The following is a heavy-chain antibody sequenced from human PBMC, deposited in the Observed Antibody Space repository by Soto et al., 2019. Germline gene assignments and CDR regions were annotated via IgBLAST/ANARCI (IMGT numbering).Heavy chain of an antibody. D-gene: IGHD2-8*02. J-gene: IGHJ4*02. Sequence: GSLRLSCAASGFTFTTYGFHWVRQAPGKGPEWVAVIWYDASKQYYADSVKGRFTVSRDNSKDTVHLQMDSLRAEDTAVYYCTREDCAGGFCFSNHWGQGPVVTVSS. CDR1: GFTFTTYG. V-gene: IGHV3-33*01. CDR3: TREDCAGGFCFSNH. CDR2: IWYDASKQ.